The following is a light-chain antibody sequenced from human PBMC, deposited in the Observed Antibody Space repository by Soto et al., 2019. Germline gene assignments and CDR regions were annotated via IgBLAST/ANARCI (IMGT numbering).Light chain of an antibody. Sequence: QSVLTQPPSASGTPGQRVTISCSGSSSNIGSNTVNWYQQLPGTAPKPLIFSDIQRPSGVPDRFSGSKSGTSASLAISGLQSEDEADYYCAAWDDSLTVCVFGGGTKLTVL. CDR1: SSNIGSNT. CDR2: SDI. V-gene: IGLV1-44*01. CDR3: AAWDDSLTVCV. J-gene: IGLJ3*02.